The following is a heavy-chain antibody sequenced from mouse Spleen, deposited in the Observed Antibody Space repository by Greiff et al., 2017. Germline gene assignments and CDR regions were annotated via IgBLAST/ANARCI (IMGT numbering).Heavy chain of an antibody. V-gene: IGHV1-81*01. CDR1: GYTFTSYG. CDR3: ARKGLGGNYESAMDY. CDR2: IYPRSGNT. Sequence: QVQLKQSGAELARPGASVKLSCKASGYTFTSYGISWVKQRTGQGLEWIGEIYPRSGNTYYNEKFKGKATLTADKSSSTAYMELRSLTSEDSAVYFCARKGLGGNYESAMDYWGQGTSVTVSS. J-gene: IGHJ4*01. D-gene: IGHD1-1*02.